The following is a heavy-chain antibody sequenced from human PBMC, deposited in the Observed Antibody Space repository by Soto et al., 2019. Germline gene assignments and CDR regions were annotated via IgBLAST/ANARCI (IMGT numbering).Heavy chain of an antibody. V-gene: IGHV4-34*01. CDR2: INHSGST. D-gene: IGHD6-6*01. CDR3: ARANPGIEARAFDY. CDR1: GASFSGYY. J-gene: IGHJ4*02. Sequence: ETLSLSGAVYGASFSGYYWSWIRQPPGKGLEWIGEINHSGSTNYNPSLKSRVTISLDTSKNQFSLKLSSVTAADTAVYYCARANPGIEARAFDYWGQGTMVTVPS.